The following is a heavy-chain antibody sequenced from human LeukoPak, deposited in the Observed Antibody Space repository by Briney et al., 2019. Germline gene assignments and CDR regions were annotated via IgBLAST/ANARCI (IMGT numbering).Heavy chain of an antibody. CDR1: GYRFTTDY. Sequence: GESLKISCKASGYRFTTDYIGWVRQMPGKGLGWMGIIYPDDSETNYSPPFQGQVSMSVDKSITTAYLQWSSLKASDTAIYYCARTYCSSTSCGRYYFDYWGQGTLVAVSS. CDR3: ARTYCSSTSCGRYYFDY. D-gene: IGHD2-2*01. J-gene: IGHJ4*02. V-gene: IGHV5-51*01. CDR2: IYPDDSET.